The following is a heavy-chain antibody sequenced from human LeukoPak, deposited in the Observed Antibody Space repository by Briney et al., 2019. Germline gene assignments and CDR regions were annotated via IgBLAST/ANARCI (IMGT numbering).Heavy chain of an antibody. CDR3: ARHYGP. J-gene: IGHJ5*02. D-gene: IGHD3-10*01. Sequence: PGGSLRLSCIASGFTFSSYWMHWIRQPPGKGLEWIGSIYDSGSTYYNPSLKSRVTISVDTSKNQFSLKLNSVTAADTAVYYCARHYGPWGQGTLVTVSS. CDR1: GFTFSSYW. CDR2: IYDSGST. V-gene: IGHV4-39*01.